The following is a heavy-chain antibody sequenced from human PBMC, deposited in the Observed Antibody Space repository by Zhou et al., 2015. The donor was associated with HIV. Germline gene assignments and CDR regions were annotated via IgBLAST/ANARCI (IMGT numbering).Heavy chain of an antibody. CDR2: ISAYNGNT. D-gene: IGHD3-22*01. CDR1: GYTFTSYG. Sequence: QVQLVQSGAEVKKPGASVKVSCKASGYTFTSYGISWVRQAPGQGLEWMGWISAYNGNTNYAQKLQGRVTMTTDTSTSTAYMELRSLRSDDTAVYYCASYYYDSSGPWDPRYFDYWGQGTLVTVSS. CDR3: ASYYYDSSGPWDPRYFDY. J-gene: IGHJ4*02. V-gene: IGHV1-18*01.